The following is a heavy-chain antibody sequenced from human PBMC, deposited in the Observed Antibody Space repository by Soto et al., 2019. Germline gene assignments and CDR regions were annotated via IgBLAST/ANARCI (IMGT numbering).Heavy chain of an antibody. CDR1: GYTFTSYG. V-gene: IGHV1-18*01. Sequence: ASVKVSCKASGYTFTSYGISWVRQAPGQGLEWMGWISAYNGNTNYAPKLQGRVTMTTDTSTSTAYMELRSLRSDDTAVYYCARVGGSDIVVVPAAAYYYYGMDVWGQGTTVTVSS. J-gene: IGHJ6*02. CDR2: ISAYNGNT. CDR3: ARVGGSDIVVVPAAAYYYYGMDV. D-gene: IGHD2-2*01.